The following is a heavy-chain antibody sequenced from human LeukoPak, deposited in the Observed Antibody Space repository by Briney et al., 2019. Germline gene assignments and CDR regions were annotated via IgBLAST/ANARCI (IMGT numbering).Heavy chain of an antibody. Sequence: SQTLSLTCTVSGGSVNSGSYYWTWIRQPAGKGLEWLGRMYTTGSTNYNPSLKSRVTISSDAAENQFSLKLSSVTAADTAMYYCARGVSDFWSPYYYMDVWGKGTTVTVSS. V-gene: IGHV4-61*02. J-gene: IGHJ6*03. CDR2: MYTTGST. CDR3: ARGVSDFWSPYYYMDV. CDR1: GGSVNSGSYY. D-gene: IGHD3-3*01.